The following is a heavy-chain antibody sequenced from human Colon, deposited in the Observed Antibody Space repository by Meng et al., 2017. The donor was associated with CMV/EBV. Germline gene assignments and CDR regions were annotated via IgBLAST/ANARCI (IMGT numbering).Heavy chain of an antibody. V-gene: IGHV1-46*01. J-gene: IGHJ5*02. CDR3: ARDNSAEDLSWWFDP. CDR2: INPSGYTT. CDR1: GFAFSRYY. Sequence: QVQLGQLGAEGKKPGALVKVSCKASGFAFSRYYMHWVRQAPGQGLEWMGVINPSGYTTIYAQKFQGRVTMTRDTSTSTVYMELRSLRSDDTAVYYCARDNSAEDLSWWFDPWGQGTLVTVSS. D-gene: IGHD2/OR15-2a*01.